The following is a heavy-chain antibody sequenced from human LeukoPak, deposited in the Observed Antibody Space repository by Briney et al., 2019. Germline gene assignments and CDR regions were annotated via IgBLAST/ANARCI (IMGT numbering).Heavy chain of an antibody. CDR1: GYTFTGYY. Sequence: ASVKVSCKXSGYTFTGYYMHWVRQAPGQGLEWMGWINPNSGGTNYAQKFQGRVTMTRDTSISTAYMELSRLRSDDTAVYYCARKPAADYYFDYWGQGTLVTVSS. D-gene: IGHD2-2*01. V-gene: IGHV1-2*02. J-gene: IGHJ4*02. CDR3: ARKPAADYYFDY. CDR2: INPNSGGT.